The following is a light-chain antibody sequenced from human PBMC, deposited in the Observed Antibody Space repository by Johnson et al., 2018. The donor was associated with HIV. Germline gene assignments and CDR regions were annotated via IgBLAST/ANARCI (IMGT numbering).Light chain of an antibody. CDR1: SSDMGNYA. Sequence: QSVLTQPPSMSAAPGQKVTISCSGSSSDMGNYAVSWYQQLPGTAPKLLIFENNKRPSGIPDRFSGSKSGTSATLGITGLQSGDEADYYCGTWDASLSVNVFGPGTKVTGL. CDR3: GTWDASLSVNV. CDR2: ENN. V-gene: IGLV1-51*02. J-gene: IGLJ1*01.